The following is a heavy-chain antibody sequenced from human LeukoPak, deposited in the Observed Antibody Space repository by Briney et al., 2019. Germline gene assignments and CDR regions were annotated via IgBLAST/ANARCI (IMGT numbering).Heavy chain of an antibody. J-gene: IGHJ6*03. D-gene: IGHD2-15*01. CDR3: ARDRKVGYCSGGSCHYYYYYYMDV. V-gene: IGHV1-18*01. CDR1: GYTLTSYG. CDR2: ISAYNGNT. Sequence: ASVKVSCKASGYTLTSYGISWVRQAPGQGLEWMGWISAYNGNTNYAQKLQGRVTMTTDNSTSTAYMELRSLRSDDTAVYYCARDRKVGYCSGGSCHYYYYYYMDVWGKGTTVTVSS.